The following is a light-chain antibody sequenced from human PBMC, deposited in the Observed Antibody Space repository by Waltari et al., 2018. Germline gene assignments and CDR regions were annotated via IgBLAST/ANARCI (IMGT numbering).Light chain of an antibody. CDR3: ASWDASLNGWV. CDR2: FTD. J-gene: IGLJ3*02. V-gene: IGLV1-44*01. Sequence: QSVLTQPPSASGTPGQRVTISCSGGRSNIGSNSVNWFQQLPGTAPRLFIYFTDPRPSGVPGRFSGSKSGTSASRAISGLQSGDEADYYCASWDASLNGWVFGGGAKLTVL. CDR1: RSNIGSNS.